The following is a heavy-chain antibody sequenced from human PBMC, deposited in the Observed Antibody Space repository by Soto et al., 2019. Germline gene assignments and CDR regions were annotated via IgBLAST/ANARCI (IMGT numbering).Heavy chain of an antibody. CDR3: VYGSSPSCLGQVY. V-gene: IGHV1-69*02. CDR2: IIPILGIA. D-gene: IGHD2-2*01. Sequence: QVQLVQSGAEVKKPGSSVKVSCKASGGTFSSYTISWVRQAPGQGLEWMGRIIPILGIANYAQKFQGRVTIPADKSTSMAYMELSSRRSDDTAVYYCVYGSSPSCLGQVYWGQGTLVTVSS. CDR1: GGTFSSYT. J-gene: IGHJ4*02.